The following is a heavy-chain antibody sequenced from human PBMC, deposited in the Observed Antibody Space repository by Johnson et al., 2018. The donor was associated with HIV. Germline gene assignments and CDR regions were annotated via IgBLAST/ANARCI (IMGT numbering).Heavy chain of an antibody. CDR1: GFTFSSYA. V-gene: IGHV3-30-3*01. D-gene: IGHD2-21*02. J-gene: IGHJ3*02. CDR2: ISYDGSNK. Sequence: QVQLVESGGGVVQPGRSLRLSCAASGFTFSSYAMHWVRQAPGKGLEWVAVISYDGSNKYYADSVKGRFTISRDNSKNTLYLEMKSLRADDTAVYYCVRDDYAFHIWGQGTMVTVSS. CDR3: VRDDYAFHI.